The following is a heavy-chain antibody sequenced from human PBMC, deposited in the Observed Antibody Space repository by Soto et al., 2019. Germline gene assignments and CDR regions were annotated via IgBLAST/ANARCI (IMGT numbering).Heavy chain of an antibody. V-gene: IGHV1-18*01. D-gene: IGHD3-16*01. CDR1: GYTFTNHG. Sequence: QVQLVQSGTEVKKPGASVKVYCKASGYTFTNHGISWVRQAPGQGLEWLGWISGYNGNTKYAQRLQGRLTMTTDTSTTTAYMELRSLKSDDTAVYYCARDFYPLAYYFDYWGQGTLVTVSS. CDR3: ARDFYPLAYYFDY. J-gene: IGHJ4*02. CDR2: ISGYNGNT.